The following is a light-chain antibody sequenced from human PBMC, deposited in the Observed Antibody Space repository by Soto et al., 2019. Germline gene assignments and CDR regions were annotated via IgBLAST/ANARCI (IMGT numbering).Light chain of an antibody. CDR3: SSYSISTAYL. V-gene: IGLV2-14*01. CDR2: EVN. Sequence: QSALTQPASVSGSPGQSITISFTGTSSDVGGYDYVSWYQLHPGKAPKLMVFEVNNRPSGVSYRFSGSKSGNTASLTISGLQAEDEADYFCSSYSISTAYLFGTGTKLTVL. J-gene: IGLJ1*01. CDR1: SSDVGGYDY.